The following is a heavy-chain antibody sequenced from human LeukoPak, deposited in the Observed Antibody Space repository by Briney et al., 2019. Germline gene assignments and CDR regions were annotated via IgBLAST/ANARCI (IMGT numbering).Heavy chain of an antibody. CDR3: AREYVTTVRGVDPRYYFDY. Sequence: GRSPRLSCAASGFTFSSYAMHWVRQAPGKGLEWVAVISYDGSNKYYADSVKGRFTISRDNSKNTLYLQMNSLRAEDTAVYYCAREYVTTVRGVDPRYYFDYWGQGTLVTVSS. CDR1: GFTFSSYA. D-gene: IGHD3-10*01. V-gene: IGHV3-30*04. CDR2: ISYDGSNK. J-gene: IGHJ4*02.